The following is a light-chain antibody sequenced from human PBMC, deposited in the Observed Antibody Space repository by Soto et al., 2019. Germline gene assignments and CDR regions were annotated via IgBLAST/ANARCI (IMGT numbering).Light chain of an antibody. CDR3: QQYGSSLT. V-gene: IGKV3-20*01. Sequence: VLTQSPATLSLSPGERATLSCRASQRIHTSLAWYQQKSGKPPRLVIYDSTLRANGVPDRFGGSRSGTEFTLTINSLEPEDFAVYYCQQYGSSLTFGGGTKVDIK. J-gene: IGKJ4*01. CDR2: DST. CDR1: QRIHTS.